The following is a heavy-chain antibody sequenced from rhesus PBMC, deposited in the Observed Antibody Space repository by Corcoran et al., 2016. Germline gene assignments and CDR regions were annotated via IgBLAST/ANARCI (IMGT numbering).Heavy chain of an antibody. V-gene: IGHV3S25*01. J-gene: IGHJ4*01. CDR3: AKGDYGSN. Sequence: EVQLVESGGGLAKPGGSLRLPWAASVVTFGSYWMNWGAQAPGKGLACVSGSNRGRNRTYYADSGKSRLTSSRDNSKNTLSLQMNSLRAEDTAVYYCAKGDYGSNWGQGVLVTVSS. CDR1: VVTFGSYW. D-gene: IGHD4-29*01. CDR2: SNRGRNRT.